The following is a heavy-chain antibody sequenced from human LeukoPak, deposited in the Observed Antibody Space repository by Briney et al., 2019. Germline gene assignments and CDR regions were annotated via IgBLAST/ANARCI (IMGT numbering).Heavy chain of an antibody. CDR3: ARDPMLDN. CDR2: ISSSSGYI. J-gene: IGHJ4*02. D-gene: IGHD3-10*02. CDR1: GFTFSSYN. Sequence: GGSLRLSCAASGFTFSSYNMNWVRQAPGKGLEWVSSISSSSGYIYYADSVMGRFTISRDNAKNSLFLQMNSLRVEDTAVYYCARDPMLDNWGQGTLVTVSS. V-gene: IGHV3-21*01.